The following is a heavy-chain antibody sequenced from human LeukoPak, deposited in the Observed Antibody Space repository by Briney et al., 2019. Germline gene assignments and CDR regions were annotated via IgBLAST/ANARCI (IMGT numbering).Heavy chain of an antibody. D-gene: IGHD5-18*01. CDR2: INHTGST. CDR1: GGSFSGYH. J-gene: IGHJ4*02. V-gene: IGHV4-34*01. CDR3: ARARARLWGFDY. Sequence: SETLSLTCAVYGGSFSGYHWNWIRQPPGKGLEWIGEINHTGSTNYNPSLKSRVTISVDTSKNQFSLKLGSVTAADTAVYYCARARARLWGFDYWGQGTLVTVSS.